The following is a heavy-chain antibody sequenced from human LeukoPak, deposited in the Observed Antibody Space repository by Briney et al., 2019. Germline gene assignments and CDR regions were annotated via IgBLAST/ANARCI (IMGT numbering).Heavy chain of an antibody. CDR1: GYTFTSYY. Sequence: ASVKVSCKASGYTFTSYYMHWVRQAPGQGLEWMGWINPNSGGTNYAQKFQGRVTMTRDTSISTAYMELSRLRSDDTAVYYCARGVTLVRGVIITRYFDYWGQGTLVTVSS. V-gene: IGHV1-2*02. D-gene: IGHD3-10*01. CDR2: INPNSGGT. CDR3: ARGVTLVRGVIITRYFDY. J-gene: IGHJ4*02.